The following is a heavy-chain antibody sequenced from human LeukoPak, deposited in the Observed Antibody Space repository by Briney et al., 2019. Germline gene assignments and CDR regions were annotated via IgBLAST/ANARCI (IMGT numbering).Heavy chain of an antibody. CDR2: IYYSGTT. CDR3: ARAKASDV. Sequence: SETLSLTCTVSGDSMSSYFWTWIRQSPGKGLEWIGCIYYSGTTNYNPSLKSRVTISVDTSKSQFSLKLTSVTAADTAVYYCARAKASDVWGEGTTVTVSS. J-gene: IGHJ6*04. V-gene: IGHV4-59*01. CDR1: GDSMSSYF.